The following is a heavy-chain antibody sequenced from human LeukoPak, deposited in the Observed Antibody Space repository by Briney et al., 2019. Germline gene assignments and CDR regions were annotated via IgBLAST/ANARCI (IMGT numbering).Heavy chain of an antibody. CDR2: MNPNSGNT. CDR3: ARGLRSAGGSHYVY. CDR1: GYTFTSYD. D-gene: IGHD3-10*01. V-gene: IGHV1-8*01. J-gene: IGHJ4*02. Sequence: ASVKVSCKASGYTFTSYDINWVRQATGQGLEWMGWMNPNSGNTVYAQKFQGRVTMTRNTSISTAYMELSSLRSEDTAVYYCARGLRSAGGSHYVYWGQGTLVTVSS.